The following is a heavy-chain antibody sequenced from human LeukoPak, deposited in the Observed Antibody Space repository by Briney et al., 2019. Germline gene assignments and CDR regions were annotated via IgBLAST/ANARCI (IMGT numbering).Heavy chain of an antibody. CDR3: ARVSSGGSFYYFDY. J-gene: IGHJ4*02. D-gene: IGHD6-19*01. V-gene: IGHV3-20*01. CDR2: TNWNGGRT. Sequence: GGSLRLSCAASGFTFDDYGMSWVRQVPGKGLEWVSGTNWNGGRTGYADSVKGRFTISRDNAKKSLYLQMNSLRAEDTALYHCARVSSGGSFYYFDYWGQGTLVTVSS. CDR1: GFTFDDYG.